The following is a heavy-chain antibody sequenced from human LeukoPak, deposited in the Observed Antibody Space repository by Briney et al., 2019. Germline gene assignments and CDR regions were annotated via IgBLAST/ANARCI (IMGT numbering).Heavy chain of an antibody. CDR2: INSDGSST. D-gene: IGHD3-22*01. CDR3: ARVTGITMTFQH. CDR1: GFTFSSYW. V-gene: IGHV3-74*01. Sequence: PGGSLRLSCAASGFTFSSYWMHWVRQAPGKGLVWVSRINSDGSSTSYADSVKGRFTISRDNAKNTLYLQMNSLRAEDTAVYYCARVTGITMTFQHWGQGTLVTVSS. J-gene: IGHJ1*01.